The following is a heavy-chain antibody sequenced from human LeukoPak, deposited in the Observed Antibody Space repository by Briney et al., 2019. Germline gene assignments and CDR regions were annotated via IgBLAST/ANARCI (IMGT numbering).Heavy chain of an antibody. V-gene: IGHV3-48*03. CDR3: ARDPAGVDY. CDR2: ISGGGSTM. J-gene: IGHJ4*02. CDR1: GFTFSNYE. Sequence: GGSLRLSCAASGFTFSNYEMSWVRQAPGKGLEWVSYISGGGSTMYYAGSVKGRFTISRDNAKNSLILQMNSLRAEDTAVYYCARDPAGVDYWSQGTLVTVSS. D-gene: IGHD3-10*01.